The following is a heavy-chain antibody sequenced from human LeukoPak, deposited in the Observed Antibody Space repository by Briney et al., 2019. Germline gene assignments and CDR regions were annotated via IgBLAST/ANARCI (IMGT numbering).Heavy chain of an antibody. CDR3: ARIYDSSGYWKARFDY. CDR1: GYTFTSYG. V-gene: IGHV1-18*01. Sequence: ATVKVSCKASGYTFTSYGISWVRQAPGQGLEWMGWISAYNGNTNYAQKLQGRVTMTTDTSTSTAYMELRSLRSDDTAVYYCARIYDSSGYWKARFDYWGQGTLVTVSS. CDR2: ISAYNGNT. J-gene: IGHJ4*02. D-gene: IGHD3-22*01.